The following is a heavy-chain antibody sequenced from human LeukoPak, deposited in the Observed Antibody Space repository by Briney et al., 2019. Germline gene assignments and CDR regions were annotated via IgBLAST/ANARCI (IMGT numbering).Heavy chain of an antibody. J-gene: IGHJ6*03. CDR1: GGSIISSSYY. D-gene: IGHD1-1*01. Sequence: SETLSLTCTVSGGSIISSSYYWGWIRQPRGKGLEWIGSIYYSGSTYYNPSLKSRVTISVDTSKNQFSLKLSSVTAADTAVYYCARPGPTRYYYYSYYMDVWGKGTTVTVSS. CDR2: IYYSGST. V-gene: IGHV4-39*01. CDR3: ARPGPTRYYYYSYYMDV.